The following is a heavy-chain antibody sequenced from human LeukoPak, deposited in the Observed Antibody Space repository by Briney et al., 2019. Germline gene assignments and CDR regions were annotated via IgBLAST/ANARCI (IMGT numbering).Heavy chain of an antibody. CDR3: ARAMYSSSWYVVY. V-gene: IGHV3-74*01. Sequence: GGSLRLSCAASGFTVSSNYMTWVRQAPGKGLVWVSRINSDGSSTSYADSVKGRFTISRDNAKNTLYLQMNSLRAEDTAVYYCARAMYSSSWYVVYWGQGTLVTVSS. CDR1: GFTVSSNY. J-gene: IGHJ4*02. D-gene: IGHD6-13*01. CDR2: INSDGSST.